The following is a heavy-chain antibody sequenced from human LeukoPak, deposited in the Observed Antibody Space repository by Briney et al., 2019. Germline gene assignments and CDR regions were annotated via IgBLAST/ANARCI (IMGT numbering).Heavy chain of an antibody. J-gene: IGHJ4*02. CDR1: GFIFSSYG. Sequence: GGSLRLSCAASGFIFSSYGMHWVRQAPGKGLEWVAVISYDDSSKYYADSVKGRFTISRDNSKNTLYLHMNNLRAEDTAVYYCAKQRAGNSWSPDYWGQGTLVTVSS. D-gene: IGHD6-13*01. V-gene: IGHV3-30*18. CDR3: AKQRAGNSWSPDY. CDR2: ISYDDSSK.